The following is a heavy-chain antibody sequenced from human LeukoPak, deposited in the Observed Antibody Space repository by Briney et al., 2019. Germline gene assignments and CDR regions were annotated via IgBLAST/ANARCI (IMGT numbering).Heavy chain of an antibody. V-gene: IGHV3-30*03. Sequence: PGGSLRLSCAASGFTFSSYAMHWVRQAPGKGLEWVAVISYDGSNKYYADFVKGGFTISRDNSKKTLHLQMNSLRAEDTAVYYCARSLKRELLRTYFDYWGQGTLVTVSS. J-gene: IGHJ4*02. CDR2: ISYDGSNK. CDR3: ARSLKRELLRTYFDY. D-gene: IGHD1-26*01. CDR1: GFTFSSYA.